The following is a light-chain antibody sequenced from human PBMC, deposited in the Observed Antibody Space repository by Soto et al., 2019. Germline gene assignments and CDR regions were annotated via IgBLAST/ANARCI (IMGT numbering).Light chain of an antibody. CDR1: QSVSSY. V-gene: IGKV3-11*01. J-gene: IGKJ2*01. Sequence: EIVLTQSPATLSLSPGERATLSCRASQSVSSYLAWYQQKPGQAPRLLLYDASSRATGIPARFSGSGSGTDFTLTISSLEPEDFAVYYCQQRSNFYAFGQGTKLEIK. CDR2: DAS. CDR3: QQRSNFYA.